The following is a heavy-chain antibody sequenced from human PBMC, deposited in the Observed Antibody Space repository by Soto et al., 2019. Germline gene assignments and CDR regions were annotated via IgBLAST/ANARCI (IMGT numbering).Heavy chain of an antibody. Sequence: GGSLRLSCSFSGFTSGYYGLTWVRQSPGKGLEWVGFTTSPAYGVTTEYAASVKGRFLISRDDSKSVAYLQMNSLQTEDTAIYYCSRDGDYYGLDVWGRGTTVTVSS. CDR1: GFTSGYYG. D-gene: IGHD3-3*01. CDR2: TTSPAYGVTT. J-gene: IGHJ6*02. V-gene: IGHV3-49*04. CDR3: SRDGDYYGLDV.